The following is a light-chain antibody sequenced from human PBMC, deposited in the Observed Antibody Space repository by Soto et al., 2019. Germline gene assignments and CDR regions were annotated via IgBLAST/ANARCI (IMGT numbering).Light chain of an antibody. CDR1: SSDVGGYDY. CDR3: SSYAGSNNFVV. CDR2: EVS. V-gene: IGLV2-8*01. J-gene: IGLJ2*01. Sequence: QSALTQPPSASGSPGQSVTISCTGTSSDVGGYDYVSWYQQHPGKAPKLMIYEVSKRPSGVPDRFSGSKSGNTASLTASGLQAEDEADYCCSSYAGSNNFVVFGGGTKVTVL.